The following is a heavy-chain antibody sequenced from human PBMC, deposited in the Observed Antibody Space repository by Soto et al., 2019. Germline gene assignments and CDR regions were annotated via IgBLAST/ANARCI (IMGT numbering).Heavy chain of an antibody. CDR1: GGSFSGYY. CDR2: INHRGNT. D-gene: IGHD2-8*01. V-gene: IGHV4-34*01. CDR3: ARQEVPQWFTKGYYGMDV. Sequence: SETLSLTCAVYGGSFSGYYWTWIRQPPGKGLEWIGEINHRGNTNYNPSLKSRVTISVDTSKNQFSLKLTSVTAADTAVYYCARQEVPQWFTKGYYGMDVWDQGTTVTVS. J-gene: IGHJ6*02.